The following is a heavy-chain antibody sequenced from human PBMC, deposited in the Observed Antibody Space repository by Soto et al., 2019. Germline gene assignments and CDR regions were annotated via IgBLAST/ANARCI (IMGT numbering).Heavy chain of an antibody. Sequence: SETLSLTYTVSGGSISSYYWSWIRQPPGKGLEWIGYIYYSGSTNYNPSLKSRVTISVDTSKNQFSLKLSSVTAADTAVYYCARDYHYDSSGYYYWYFDLWGRGTLVTVSS. CDR3: ARDYHYDSSGYYYWYFDL. D-gene: IGHD3-22*01. CDR2: IYYSGST. CDR1: GGSISSYY. J-gene: IGHJ2*01. V-gene: IGHV4-59*01.